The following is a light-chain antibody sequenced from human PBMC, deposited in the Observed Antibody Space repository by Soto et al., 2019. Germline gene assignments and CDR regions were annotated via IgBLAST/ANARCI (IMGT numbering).Light chain of an antibody. Sequence: DIQMTQSPSSLSASVGDRITIACRTSQRISSYLHWYQHKPGKAPKLLISRVSSLQSGVPSRFSGSGSGTYFSLPISSLQPEDFATYFCQQSYNFPYTFGQGTQLEIK. CDR2: RVS. CDR3: QQSYNFPYT. CDR1: QRISSY. J-gene: IGKJ2*01. V-gene: IGKV1-39*01.